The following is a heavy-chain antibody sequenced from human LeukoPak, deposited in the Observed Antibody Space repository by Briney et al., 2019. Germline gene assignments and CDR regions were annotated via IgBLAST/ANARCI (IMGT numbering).Heavy chain of an antibody. D-gene: IGHD2-15*01. CDR2: IYYSGST. J-gene: IGHJ4*02. CDR3: ARGYCSGGSCYLPV. CDR1: GGSISSSSYY. Sequence: SETLSLTCTVSGGSISSSSYYWSWIRQPPGKGLEWIGYIYYSGSTYYNPSLKSRVTISVDTSKNQFSLKLSSVTAADTAVYYCARGYCSGGSCYLPVWGQGTLVTVSS. V-gene: IGHV4-30-4*08.